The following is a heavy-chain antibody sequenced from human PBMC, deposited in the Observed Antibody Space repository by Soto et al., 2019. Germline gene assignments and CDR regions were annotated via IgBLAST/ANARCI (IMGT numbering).Heavy chain of an antibody. CDR2: INPNSGGT. CDR3: TRVSLAHDAFDV. J-gene: IGHJ3*01. V-gene: IGHV1-2*02. CDR1: GYTFTGQY. Sequence: ASVKVSCKASGYTFTGQYMHWVRQAPGQGLEWMGWINPNSGGTKYAQKFQGRVTMTRDTYSSTAHMELTRLMSDDTAIYYCTRVSLAHDAFDVWGQGTMVTVSS.